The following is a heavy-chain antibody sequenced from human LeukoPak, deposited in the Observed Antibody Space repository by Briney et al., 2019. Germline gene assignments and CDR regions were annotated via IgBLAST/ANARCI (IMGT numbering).Heavy chain of an antibody. V-gene: IGHV5-51*01. CDR2: IYPGDSDT. J-gene: IGHJ3*02. CDR1: GYSFTSYW. D-gene: IGHD5-18*01. Sequence: GESLKISCKGSGYSFTSYWIGWVRQMPGKGLEWMGIIYPGDSDTRYSPSFQGQVTISADKSISTAYLQWSSLKASDTAMYYCARHPRGYGPRRAFDIWGQGTMVTVSS. CDR3: ARHPRGYGPRRAFDI.